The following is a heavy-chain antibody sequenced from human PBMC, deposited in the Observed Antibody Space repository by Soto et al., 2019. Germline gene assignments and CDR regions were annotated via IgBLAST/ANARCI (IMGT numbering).Heavy chain of an antibody. CDR2: IAPFKGKM. J-gene: IGHJ4*02. V-gene: IGHV1-18*04. CDR3: AREGGSSTYYPLERDY. Sequence: ASVNVSCKASGYVFSSYGINWVRQAPGQGLEWVGWIAPFKGKMNFAPRLKDRITMTVDTSTSTASLEVRTLTSDDTGVYFCAREGGSSTYYPLERDYWGQGTMVTVSA. CDR1: GYVFSSYG. D-gene: IGHD6-13*01.